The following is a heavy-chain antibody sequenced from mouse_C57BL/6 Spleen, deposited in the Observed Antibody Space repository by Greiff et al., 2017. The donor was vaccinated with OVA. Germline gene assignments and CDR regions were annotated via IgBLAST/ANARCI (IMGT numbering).Heavy chain of an antibody. J-gene: IGHJ4*01. CDR2: IYPGDGDT. CDR3: ARREAYYSNYDYAMDY. Sequence: VQLQQSGPELVKPGASVKISCKASGYAFSSSWMNWVKQRPGKGLEWIGRIYPGDGDTNNNGKFKGKATLTADKSSSTAYMQLSSLTSEDSAVYFCARREAYYSNYDYAMDYWGQGTSVTVSS. V-gene: IGHV1-82*01. D-gene: IGHD2-5*01. CDR1: GYAFSSSW.